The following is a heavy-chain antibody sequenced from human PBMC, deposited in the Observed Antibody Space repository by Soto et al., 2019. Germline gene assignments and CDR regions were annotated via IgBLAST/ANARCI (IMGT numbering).Heavy chain of an antibody. CDR2: IIPILGIA. CDR3: AGRKRDFWSGYYTGDYYYYMDV. Sequence: ASVKVSCKASGGTFSSYTISWVRQAPGQGLEWMGRIIPILGIANYAQKFQGRVTITADKSTSTAYMELSSLRSEDTAVYYCAGRKRDFWSGYYTGDYYYYMDVWGKGTTVTVSS. J-gene: IGHJ6*03. CDR1: GGTFSSYT. V-gene: IGHV1-69*02. D-gene: IGHD3-3*01.